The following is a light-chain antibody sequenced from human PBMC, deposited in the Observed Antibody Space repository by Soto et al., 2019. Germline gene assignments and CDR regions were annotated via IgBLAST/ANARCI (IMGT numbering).Light chain of an antibody. J-gene: IGLJ1*01. Sequence: QSALTQPRSVSGSPGQSVTISCTGTSSDVGGYNYVSWYQQHPGKAPKLIIYDVSKQPSGVPDRFSGSKSGNTASLTISGLKAEDEADYYCCSYAGSYTYVFGTGTKLTVL. CDR3: CSYAGSYTYV. CDR2: DVS. CDR1: SSDVGGYNY. V-gene: IGLV2-11*01.